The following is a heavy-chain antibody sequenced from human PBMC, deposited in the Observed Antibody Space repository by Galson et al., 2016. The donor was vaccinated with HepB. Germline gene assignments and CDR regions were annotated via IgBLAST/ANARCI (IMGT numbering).Heavy chain of an antibody. D-gene: IGHD4-11*01. CDR2: ISSSSRYT. CDR3: ARTDDYSTTRGFFDY. J-gene: IGHJ4*02. Sequence: SLRLSCAASGFTFSDYYMSWIRQAPGKGLEWVAYISSSSRYTNYADSVKGRFTISRDNSKNTLYLQMNSLRVEDTGVYYCARTDDYSTTRGFFDYWGQGTLVTVSS. V-gene: IGHV3-11*06. CDR1: GFTFSDYY.